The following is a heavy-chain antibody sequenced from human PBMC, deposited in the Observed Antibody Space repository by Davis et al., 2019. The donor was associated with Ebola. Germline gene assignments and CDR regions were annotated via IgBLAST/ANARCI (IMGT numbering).Heavy chain of an antibody. D-gene: IGHD3-10*01. CDR3: ARAWGSGSYYYYGMDV. CDR2: ISSDGGDT. V-gene: IGHV3-74*01. CDR1: GFTLSDYW. J-gene: IGHJ6*02. Sequence: GESLKISCAASGFTLSDYWMHWVRQAPGKGLVWVSRISSDGGDTNYADSVKGRFTISRDNAKNTLYLQMNSLRAEDTAVYYCARAWGSGSYYYYGMDVWGQGTTVTVSS.